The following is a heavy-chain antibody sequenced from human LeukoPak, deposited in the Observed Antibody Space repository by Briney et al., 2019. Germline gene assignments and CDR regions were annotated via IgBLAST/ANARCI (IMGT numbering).Heavy chain of an antibody. Sequence: PGGSLRLSCAASGFTFSSAWMSWVRQAPGKGLEWVSAISGSGGSTYYADSVKGRFTISRDNSKNTLYLQMNSLRAEDTAVYYCAKDGRTVTSHLDYWGQGTLVTVSS. CDR3: AKDGRTVTSHLDY. CDR1: GFTFSSAW. D-gene: IGHD4-17*01. CDR2: ISGSGGST. V-gene: IGHV3-23*01. J-gene: IGHJ4*02.